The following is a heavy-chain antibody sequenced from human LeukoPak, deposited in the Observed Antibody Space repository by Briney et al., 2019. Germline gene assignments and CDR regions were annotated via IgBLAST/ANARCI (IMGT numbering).Heavy chain of an antibody. Sequence: GGSLRLSCAASGFTFSSYGMTWIRQAPGKGLEWGANIKQDGSEKYYVDSVKGRFTISRDNAKNSLYLQMNSLRAEDTAVYYCARDTGGGYSCYDCWGQGTLVTVSS. CDR3: ARDTGGGYSCYDC. CDR1: GFTFSSYG. CDR2: IKQDGSEK. D-gene: IGHD5-18*01. J-gene: IGHJ4*02. V-gene: IGHV3-7*01.